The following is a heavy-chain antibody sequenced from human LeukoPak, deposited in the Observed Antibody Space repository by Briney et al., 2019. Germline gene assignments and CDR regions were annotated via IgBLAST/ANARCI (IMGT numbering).Heavy chain of an antibody. J-gene: IGHJ4*02. D-gene: IGHD1-26*01. CDR2: IYYSGIT. Sequence: SETLSLTCTVSGGSISTFYWSWIRQPPAKGLEWIGYIYYSGITNYNPSLNSRVTISVVTSKNQFYLKLSSVTAADTAVYYCSRQGSGRRADFDYLGQGTLVTVSS. V-gene: IGHV4-59*08. CDR1: GGSISTFY. CDR3: SRQGSGRRADFDY.